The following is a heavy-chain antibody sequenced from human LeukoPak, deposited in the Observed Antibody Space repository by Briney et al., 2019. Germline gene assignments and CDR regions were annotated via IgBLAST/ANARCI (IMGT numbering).Heavy chain of an antibody. J-gene: IGHJ5*02. V-gene: IGHV4-31*03. D-gene: IGHD6-6*01. CDR1: GGSISSGGYY. Sequence: SQTLSLTCTVSGGSISSGGYYWSWIRQHPGKGLEWIGYIYYSGSTYYNPSLKSRVTISVDTSKSQFSLKLSSVTAADTAVYYCATQRAYSSSSIWFDPWGQGTLVTVSS. CDR3: ATQRAYSSSSIWFDP. CDR2: IYYSGST.